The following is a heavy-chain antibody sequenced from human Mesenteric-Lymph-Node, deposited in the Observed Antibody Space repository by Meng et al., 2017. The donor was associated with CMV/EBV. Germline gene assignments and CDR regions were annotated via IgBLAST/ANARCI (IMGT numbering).Heavy chain of an antibody. Sequence: CTTSGFTFSSHDMHWVRQAPGKGLVWVAVVSYDGTTQNYADSVKGRFTISRDNSKNTLYLQMNSLRAEDTAVYYCARAPERYFNYFDYWGQGTLVTVSS. J-gene: IGHJ4*02. CDR2: VSYDGTTQ. V-gene: IGHV3-30*19. D-gene: IGHD3-9*01. CDR3: ARAPERYFNYFDY. CDR1: GFTFSSHD.